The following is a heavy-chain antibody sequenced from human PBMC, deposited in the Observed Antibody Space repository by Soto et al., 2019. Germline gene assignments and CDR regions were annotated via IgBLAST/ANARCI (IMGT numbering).Heavy chain of an antibody. Sequence: PGGSLTLSCTASGFTFSSYGMHWVRQAPGTGLEWVAVISYDGKYTYYDDSVKGRFTISRDNTKNNLYLQMHSLRTEDTAVYYCAKDAANYHDTTGYYYLGTFDSWGQGTLVTVSS. CDR3: AKDAANYHDTTGYYYLGTFDS. D-gene: IGHD3-22*01. V-gene: IGHV3-30*18. CDR1: GFTFSSYG. J-gene: IGHJ4*02. CDR2: ISYDGKYT.